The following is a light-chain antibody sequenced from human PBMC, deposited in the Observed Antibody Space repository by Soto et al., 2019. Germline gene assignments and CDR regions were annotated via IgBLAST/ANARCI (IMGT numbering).Light chain of an antibody. Sequence: DIQMTQSPSTLSASVGNRVTITCRASQSISGWLAWYQQKPGKAPKLLIYKASSLESGVASTFSGSGSGTEFTLTTSSLQPDDFATYYCQQYNSYSWTFGQGTKVEI. J-gene: IGKJ1*01. CDR1: QSISGW. CDR2: KAS. CDR3: QQYNSYSWT. V-gene: IGKV1-5*03.